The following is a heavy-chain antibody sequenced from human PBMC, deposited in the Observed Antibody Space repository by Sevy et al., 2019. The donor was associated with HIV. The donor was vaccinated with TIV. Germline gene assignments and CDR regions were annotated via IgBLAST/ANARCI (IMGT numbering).Heavy chain of an antibody. CDR2: ISYDGLIQ. CDR3: AKLIVLVPRQNYYGIDV. CDR1: GFKFSSSP. D-gene: IGHD2-8*02. V-gene: IGHV3-30*14. J-gene: IGHJ6*02. Sequence: GGSLRLSCVTSGFKFSSSPMHWVRQSPGKGLEWVAFISYDGLIQHYAESVKGRFTISGDNSEDRMYLQMNNLRHEATAVYYGAKLIVLVPRQNYYGIDVWGQGTTVTVSS.